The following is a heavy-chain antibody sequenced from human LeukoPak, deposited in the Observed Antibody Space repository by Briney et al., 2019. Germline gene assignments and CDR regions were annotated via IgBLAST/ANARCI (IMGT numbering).Heavy chain of an antibody. D-gene: IGHD3-3*01. Sequence: GSLRLSCAASGFTFSSYWMSWVRQAPGRGLEWVANIKQDGSEKYYVDSVKGRFTISGDNAENSLYLQMNSLRAEDTAVYYCARDPGGDYDFWSGYLALVYYYYGMDVWGQGTTVTVSS. CDR1: GFTFSSYW. J-gene: IGHJ6*02. CDR2: IKQDGSEK. V-gene: IGHV3-7*01. CDR3: ARDPGGDYDFWSGYLALVYYYYGMDV.